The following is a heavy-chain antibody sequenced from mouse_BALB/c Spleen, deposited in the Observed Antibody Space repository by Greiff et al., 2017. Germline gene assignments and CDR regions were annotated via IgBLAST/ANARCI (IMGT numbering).Heavy chain of an antibody. CDR3: ARQGDYYGSSWFAY. Sequence: DVKLVESGGGLVKLGGSLKLSCAASGFTFSSYYMSWVRQTPEKRLELVAAINSNGGSTYYPDTVKGRFTISRDNAKNTLYLQMSSLKSEDTALYYCARQGDYYGSSWFAYWGQGTLVTVSA. J-gene: IGHJ3*01. V-gene: IGHV5-6-2*01. CDR2: INSNGGST. D-gene: IGHD1-1*01. CDR1: GFTFSSYY.